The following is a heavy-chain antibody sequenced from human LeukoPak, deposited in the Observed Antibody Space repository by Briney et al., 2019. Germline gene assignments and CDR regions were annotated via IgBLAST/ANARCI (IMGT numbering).Heavy chain of an antibody. V-gene: IGHV4-4*07. CDR1: GGSISSYY. CDR3: ARGRFCSADICSGGDAFDI. J-gene: IGHJ3*02. D-gene: IGHD3-3*01. CDR2: IYSRGST. Sequence: SETLSLTCTGSGGSISSYYWSWIRQPAGKGLEWIGRIYSRGSTNYSPSLKSRVTMSLDTSKNQFSLKLSSLTAADTALYYCARGRFCSADICSGGDAFDIWGQGTMVSVSS.